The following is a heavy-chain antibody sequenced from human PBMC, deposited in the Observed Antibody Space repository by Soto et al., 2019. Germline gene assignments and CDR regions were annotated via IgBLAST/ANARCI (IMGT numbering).Heavy chain of an antibody. J-gene: IGHJ6*02. V-gene: IGHV3-30*03. CDR1: GFTFSSYG. CDR3: AYDNPEGSSGYCSHYYYYGMDV. CDR2: ISYDGSNK. D-gene: IGHD3-22*01. Sequence: QVQLVESGGGVVQPGRSLRLSCAASGFTFSSYGMHWVRQAPGKGLEWVAVISYDGSNKYYADSVKGRFTISRDNSKNTLYLQMNSRRAEDTAVYYCAYDNPEGSSGYCSHYYYYGMDVWGQGTKVTVSS.